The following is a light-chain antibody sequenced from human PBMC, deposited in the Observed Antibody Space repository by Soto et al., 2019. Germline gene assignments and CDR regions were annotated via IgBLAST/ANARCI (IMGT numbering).Light chain of an antibody. Sequence: DIQMTQSPSSLSASVGDRVTITCRARQGIRNDSGWYQQKPGKAPKRLIYAASSLQSGVTSRFTGSGSGTEFALTISSLQPEDFATYYCLQHNSYPPTFGQGTKLEI. CDR3: LQHNSYPPT. CDR2: AAS. V-gene: IGKV1-17*01. CDR1: QGIRND. J-gene: IGKJ2*01.